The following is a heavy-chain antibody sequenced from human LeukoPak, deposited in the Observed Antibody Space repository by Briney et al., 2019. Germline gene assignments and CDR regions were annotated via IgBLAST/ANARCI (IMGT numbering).Heavy chain of an antibody. J-gene: IGHJ3*02. CDR1: GFTFSDHY. CDR3: ARAAPGTADAFDI. V-gene: IGHV3-72*01. Sequence: GRSLRLSCAASGFTFSDHYMDWVRQAPGKGLERVGRTRNKANSYTTEYAASVKGRFTISRDDSKNSLYLQMNSLKTEDTAVYYCARAAPGTADAFDIWGQGTMVTVSS. D-gene: IGHD1-1*01. CDR2: TRNKANSYTT.